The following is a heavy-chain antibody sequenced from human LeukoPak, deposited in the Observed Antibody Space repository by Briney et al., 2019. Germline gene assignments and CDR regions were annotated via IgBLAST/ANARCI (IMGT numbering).Heavy chain of an antibody. D-gene: IGHD3-10*01. J-gene: IGHJ3*02. CDR3: ARWGEHSALRVHAFDI. Sequence: PSGTLSLTCTVSGDSISSYYWNWIRQPPGKGLEWIGYGHYSGSTNYNPSLNSRVTFSVDTSKNQFSLKLSSVTAADTAVYYCARWGEHSALRVHAFDIWGQGTVVTVSS. V-gene: IGHV4-59*01. CDR2: GHYSGST. CDR1: GDSISSYY.